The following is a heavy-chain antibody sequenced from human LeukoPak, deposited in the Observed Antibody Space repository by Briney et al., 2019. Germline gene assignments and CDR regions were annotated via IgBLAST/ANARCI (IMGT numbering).Heavy chain of an antibody. CDR3: ARVPVLDSCFDY. D-gene: IGHD2-8*02. V-gene: IGHV3-21*01. Sequence: PGGSLRLSCAASGFTFSSYSMNWVRQAPGKGLEWVSSISSSSSYIYYADSVKGRFTISRDNAKNSLYLQMNSLRAEDTAVYYCARVPVLDSCFDYWGQGTLVTVSS. J-gene: IGHJ4*02. CDR2: ISSSSSYI. CDR1: GFTFSSYS.